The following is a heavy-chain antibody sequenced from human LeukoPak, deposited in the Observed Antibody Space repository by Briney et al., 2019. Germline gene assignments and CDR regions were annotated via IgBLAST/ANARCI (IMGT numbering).Heavy chain of an antibody. J-gene: IGHJ4*02. CDR2: IYYSGST. D-gene: IGHD3-16*01. Sequence: PSETLSLTCTVSGGSISSSSYYWGWIRQPPGKGLEWIGSIYYSGSTYYNPSLKSRVTISVDTSKNQFSLKLSSVTAADTAVYYCARPGGEGDYWGQGTLVTVSS. CDR1: GGSISSSSYY. CDR3: ARPGGEGDY. V-gene: IGHV4-39*01.